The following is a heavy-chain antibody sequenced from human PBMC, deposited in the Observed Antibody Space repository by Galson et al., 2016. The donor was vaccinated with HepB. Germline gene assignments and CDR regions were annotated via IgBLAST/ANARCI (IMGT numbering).Heavy chain of an antibody. D-gene: IGHD2-8*01. J-gene: IGHJ4*02. CDR2: IYPDDSET. CDR3: ARREANGYAL. Sequence: QSGAEVKKPGESLKISCKGSGYSFTDYRIGWVRQMPGKGLEWMGMIYPDDSETRYSPSLQGQVAMLADKSISTAYLQWSSLKAPDTAMYYCARREANGYALWGQGTLVTVSS. CDR1: GYSFTDYR. V-gene: IGHV5-51*03.